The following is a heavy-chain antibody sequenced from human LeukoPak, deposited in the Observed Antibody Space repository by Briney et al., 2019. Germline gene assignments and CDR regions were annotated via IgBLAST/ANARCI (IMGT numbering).Heavy chain of an antibody. CDR1: GYTFTSYY. CDR3: ARAGYCSSTSCPEQESSSFDP. CDR2: INPNSGGT. J-gene: IGHJ5*02. Sequence: ASVKVSCKASGYTFTSYYMHWVRQAPGQGLEWMGWINPNSGGTNYAQKFQGRVTMTRDTSISTAYMELSRLRSDDTAVYYCARAGYCSSTSCPEQESSSFDPWGQGTLVTVSS. D-gene: IGHD2-2*01. V-gene: IGHV1-2*02.